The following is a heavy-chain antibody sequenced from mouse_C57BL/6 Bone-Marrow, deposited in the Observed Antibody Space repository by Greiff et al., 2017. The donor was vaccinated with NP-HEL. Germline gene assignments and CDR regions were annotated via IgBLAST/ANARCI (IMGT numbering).Heavy chain of an antibody. V-gene: IGHV1-18*01. CDR3: ARRIRAWFAY. D-gene: IGHD1-1*01. J-gene: IGHJ3*01. CDR2: INPNNGGT. Sequence: EVQLQQSGPELVKPGASVKIPCKASGYTFPDYNMDWVKQSHGKSLEWIGDINPNNGGTIYHQKFKGKATLTVDKSSSTAYMELRSLTSEDTAVYYCARRIRAWFAYWGQGTLVTVSA. CDR1: GYTFPDYN.